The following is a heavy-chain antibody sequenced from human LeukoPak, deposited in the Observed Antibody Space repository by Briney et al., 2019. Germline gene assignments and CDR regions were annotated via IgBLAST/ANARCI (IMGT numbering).Heavy chain of an antibody. CDR3: VRDLSTSWYYFEY. CDR2: INGDGSST. CDR1: GFTFSSYW. V-gene: IGHV3-74*01. J-gene: IGHJ4*02. Sequence: GGSLRLACAASGFTFSSYWMHWVRQAPGKGLVWVSRINGDGSSTDYADSVKGRFTISRDNARNTLYLQMNSLRAEDTAVYYCVRDLSTSWYYFEYWSQGTLVTVSS. D-gene: IGHD6-13*01.